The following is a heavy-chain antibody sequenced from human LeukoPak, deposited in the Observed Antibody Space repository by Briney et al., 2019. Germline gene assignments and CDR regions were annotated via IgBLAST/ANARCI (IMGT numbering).Heavy chain of an antibody. CDR1: GGSISSSSYY. Sequence: SETLSLTCTVSGGSISSSSYYWGWIRQPPGKGLEWSGSIYYSGSTYYNPSLKRRVTISVDTSKNQFSLKMSSVTAADTAVYYCARAVVTGTTSKRYYYYYYYMDVWGKGTTVTVSS. J-gene: IGHJ6*03. D-gene: IGHD1-20*01. CDR2: IYYSGST. CDR3: ARAVVTGTTSKRYYYYYYYMDV. V-gene: IGHV4-39*01.